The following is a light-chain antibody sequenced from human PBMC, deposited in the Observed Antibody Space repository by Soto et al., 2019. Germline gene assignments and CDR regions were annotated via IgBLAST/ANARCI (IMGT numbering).Light chain of an antibody. V-gene: IGKV3-11*01. CDR3: HQRSNWPLT. CDR2: AAS. J-gene: IGKJ4*01. CDR1: QSIGSY. Sequence: EIVLTQYPATLSLSPGERATLSCRASQSIGSYLAWYQQRPGQAPRLLIYAASNRATGIPARFSGSGSGTDFTLTISSLEPEDFGVYYCHQRSNWPLTFGGGTKVEIK.